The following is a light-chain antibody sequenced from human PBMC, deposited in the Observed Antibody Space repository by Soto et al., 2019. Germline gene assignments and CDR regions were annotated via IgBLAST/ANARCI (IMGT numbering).Light chain of an antibody. CDR2: DAS. Sequence: DIQMTQSPSSLSASVGDRVTITCQASQHISAFVNWYQQRPGKAPRLLIYDASNLKTGAPSRFSGGGSGPLFTLAIPGLQPDYFATYCCQQYDDLPLSFGGGTKVEI. V-gene: IGKV1-33*01. CDR1: QHISAF. J-gene: IGKJ4*01. CDR3: QQYDDLPLS.